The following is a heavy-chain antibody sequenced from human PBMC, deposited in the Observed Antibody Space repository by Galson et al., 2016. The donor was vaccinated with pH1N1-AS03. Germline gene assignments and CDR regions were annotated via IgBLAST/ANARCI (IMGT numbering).Heavy chain of an antibody. V-gene: IGHV2-5*02. CDR3: ARSTHVNEGLGF. D-gene: IGHD2-8*01. CDR1: GFSLSTGGVH. Sequence: PALVKPTQTLTLTCTFSGFSLSTGGVHVAWIRQPPGKALEWLALIFWDGETRYRPTLRSRLTITKDTSKNQVVLTMTNMDPVDTATYYCARSTHVNEGLGFWGQGTLVTVSS. J-gene: IGHJ4*02. CDR2: IFWDGET.